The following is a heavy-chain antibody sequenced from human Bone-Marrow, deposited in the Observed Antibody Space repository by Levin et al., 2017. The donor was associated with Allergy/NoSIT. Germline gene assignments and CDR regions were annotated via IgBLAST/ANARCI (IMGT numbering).Heavy chain of an antibody. D-gene: IGHD2-2*01. CDR1: GGSFSGSF. CDR3: SRPVSRGGFCSSTSCSNCFDP. Sequence: SQTLSLTCAVSGGSFSGSFWTWIRQPPGKGLEWIGEINHRGGASYNPSLKSRVSISIDTSKNQFSLRLSSVTAADTALYYCSRPVSRGGFCSSTSCSNCFDPWGQGTLVTVSS. CDR2: INHRGGA. V-gene: IGHV4-34*01. J-gene: IGHJ5*02.